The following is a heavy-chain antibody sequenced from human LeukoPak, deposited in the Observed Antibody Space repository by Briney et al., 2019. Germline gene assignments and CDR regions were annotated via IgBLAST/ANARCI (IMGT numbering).Heavy chain of an antibody. Sequence: SETLSLTCTVSGGSISSSSYYWGWIRQPPGKGLEWIGSIYYSGSTYYNPSLKSRVTISVDTSKNQFSLKLSSVTAADTAVYYCARDAYLSSSSSFDPWGQGTLVTVSS. V-gene: IGHV4-39*07. J-gene: IGHJ5*02. D-gene: IGHD6-13*01. CDR1: GGSISSSSYY. CDR3: ARDAYLSSSSSFDP. CDR2: IYYSGST.